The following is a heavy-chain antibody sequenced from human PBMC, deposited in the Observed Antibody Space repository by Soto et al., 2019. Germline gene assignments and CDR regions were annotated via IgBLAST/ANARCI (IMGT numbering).Heavy chain of an antibody. D-gene: IGHD2-2*01. V-gene: IGHV1-18*04. CDR1: GYTFTSYG. CDR2: ISAYNGNT. CDR3: AGFLRGVKVVPAAIDYYGMDV. J-gene: IGHJ6*02. Sequence: ASVKVSCKASGYTFTSYGISWVRQAPGQGLEWMGWISAYNGNTNYAQKLQGRVTMTTDTSTSTAYMELRSLRSDDTAAYYCAGFLRGVKVVPAAIDYYGMDVWGQGTTVTVSS.